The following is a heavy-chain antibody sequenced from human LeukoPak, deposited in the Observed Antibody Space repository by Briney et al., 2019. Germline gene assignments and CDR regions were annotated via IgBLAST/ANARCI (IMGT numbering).Heavy chain of an antibody. CDR2: VTSSGSNI. CDR3: VRADGDF. J-gene: IGHJ4*02. Sequence: GGSLRLSCVASGSNFNIYSMNWVRQAPGKGLEWVSYVTSSGSNIYYADSVKGRFTIFRDSAKNSLFLQMNSLRVEDTALYFCVRADGDFWGQGTMVTVSS. CDR1: GSNFNIYS. V-gene: IGHV3-48*01.